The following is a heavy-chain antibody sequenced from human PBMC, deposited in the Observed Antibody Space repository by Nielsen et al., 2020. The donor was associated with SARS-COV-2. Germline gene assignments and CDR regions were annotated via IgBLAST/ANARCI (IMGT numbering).Heavy chain of an antibody. CDR3: AKGGGWYEVGAFDI. Sequence: GGSLRLSCAASGFTFSSYAMHWVRQAPGKGLEWVAVISYDGSNKYYADSVKGRFTISRDNSKNTLYLQMNSLRAEDTALYYCAKGGGWYEVGAFDIWGQGTMVTVSS. V-gene: IGHV3-30-3*01. J-gene: IGHJ3*02. CDR2: ISYDGSNK. D-gene: IGHD6-19*01. CDR1: GFTFSSYA.